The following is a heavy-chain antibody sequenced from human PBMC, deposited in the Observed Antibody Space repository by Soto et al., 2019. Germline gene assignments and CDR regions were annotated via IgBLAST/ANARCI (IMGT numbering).Heavy chain of an antibody. Sequence: GSLRLSCAASGFTFDSYTMSWVRQAPGKGLEWVSSINDGGVNTDYGDSVKGRFIISRDNSKNTLYLQMHSLRAEDTALYSCMKGGRALNGVNIPAHWGQGTRVTVSS. D-gene: IGHD2-2*02. CDR1: GFTFDSYT. J-gene: IGHJ4*02. CDR2: INDGGVNT. CDR3: MKGGRALNGVNIPAH. V-gene: IGHV3-23*01.